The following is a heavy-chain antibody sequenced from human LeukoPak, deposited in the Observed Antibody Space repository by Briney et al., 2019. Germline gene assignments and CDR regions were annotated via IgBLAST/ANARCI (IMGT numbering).Heavy chain of an antibody. CDR3: ARERRIAAAVFAFDI. J-gene: IGHJ3*02. V-gene: IGHV3-74*01. CDR1: GFTFSSYW. Sequence: GGSLRLSCAASGFTFSSYWMHWVRQAPGKGLVWVSRINSDGSSTSYADSVKGRFTISRDNAKNTLYLQMNSLRAEDTAVYYCARERRIAAAVFAFDIWGQGTMVTVSS. D-gene: IGHD6-13*01. CDR2: INSDGSST.